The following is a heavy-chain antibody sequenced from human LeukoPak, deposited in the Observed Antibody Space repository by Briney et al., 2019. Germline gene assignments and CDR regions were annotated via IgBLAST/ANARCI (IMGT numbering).Heavy chain of an antibody. J-gene: IGHJ4*02. CDR3: ARDSYYYGSGRHDY. V-gene: IGHV4-4*07. CDR2: IYTSGST. D-gene: IGHD3-10*01. Sequence: PSETLSLTCTVSGDSISSYYWSWIRQPAGKGLEWIGRIYTSGSTNYNPSLKSRDTMSVDTSKNQFSLKLSSVTAADTAVYYCARDSYYYGSGRHDYWGQGTLVTVSS. CDR1: GDSISSYY.